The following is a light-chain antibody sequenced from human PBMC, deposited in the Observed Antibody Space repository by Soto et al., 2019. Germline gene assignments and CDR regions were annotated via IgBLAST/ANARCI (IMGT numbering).Light chain of an antibody. Sequence: EPVLMPNPANRSLSPGGGAPLSCRASQRVSSSSLAWYQHKPGQSPRLLIFGVSSRATDIPDRFSCSGSGTDFTLTIRTLEPGEFAVSYCQQYNSWPLTVGQGTKVDIK. J-gene: IGKJ1*01. V-gene: IGKV3-20*01. CDR3: QQYNSWPLT. CDR2: GVS. CDR1: QRVSSSS.